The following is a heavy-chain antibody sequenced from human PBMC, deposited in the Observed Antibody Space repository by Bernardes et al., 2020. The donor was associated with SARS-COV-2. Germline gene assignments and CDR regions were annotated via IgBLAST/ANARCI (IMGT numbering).Heavy chain of an antibody. J-gene: IGHJ3*02. D-gene: IGHD6-19*01. Sequence: SVKGRFTISRDTSKETLYLQMHSLRPEDTAVYYCARGAVAGDDSFKIWGQGTMVTVSS. CDR3: ARGAVAGDDSFKI. V-gene: IGHV3-30*01.